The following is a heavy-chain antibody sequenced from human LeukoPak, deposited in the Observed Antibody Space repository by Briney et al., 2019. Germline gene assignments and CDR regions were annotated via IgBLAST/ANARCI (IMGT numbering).Heavy chain of an antibody. D-gene: IGHD2/OR15-2a*01. CDR3: ARDSSLWGYFSGLYFDY. Sequence: SETLSLTCTVSGGSISSYYWSWIRQPAGKGLEWIGRIYTSGSTNYNPSLKSRVTMSVDTSKNQFSLKLSSVTAADTAVYYCARDSSLWGYFSGLYFDYWGQGTLVTVSS. V-gene: IGHV4-4*07. CDR2: IYTSGST. J-gene: IGHJ4*02. CDR1: GGSISSYY.